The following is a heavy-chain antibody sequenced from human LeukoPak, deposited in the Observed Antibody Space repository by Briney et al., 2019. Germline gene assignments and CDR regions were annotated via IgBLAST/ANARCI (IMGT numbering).Heavy chain of an antibody. V-gene: IGHV3-21*01. Sequence: GGSLRLSCAASGFTFSSYSMNWVRQAPGKGLEWVSSISSSSSYIYYADSVKGRFTISRDNAKNSLYLQMNSLRAEDTAVYYCARAVGATRVIDYYYYYMDVWGKGTTVTVSS. J-gene: IGHJ6*03. CDR2: ISSSSSYI. D-gene: IGHD1-26*01. CDR1: GFTFSSYS. CDR3: ARAVGATRVIDYYYYYMDV.